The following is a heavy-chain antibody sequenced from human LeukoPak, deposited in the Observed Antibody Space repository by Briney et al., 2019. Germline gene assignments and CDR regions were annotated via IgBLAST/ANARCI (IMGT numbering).Heavy chain of an antibody. D-gene: IGHD6-13*01. J-gene: IGHJ4*02. CDR1: GFTFRGFV. Sequence: GGSLRFSCAASGFTFRGFVMHWVRQAPGKGLEWVAVIWYDGSKKYYADSVKGRFTISRDNAKNSLYLQMNSLRAENTAVYYCARIGAGSSRDYWGQGTLVTVSS. CDR2: IWYDGSKK. CDR3: ARIGAGSSRDY. V-gene: IGHV3-33*08.